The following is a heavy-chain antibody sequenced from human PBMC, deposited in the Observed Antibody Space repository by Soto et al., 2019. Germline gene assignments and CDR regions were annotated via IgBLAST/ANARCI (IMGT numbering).Heavy chain of an antibody. V-gene: IGHV1-69*01. CDR3: ARDLGGSGWYFDY. CDR2: IIPIFGTA. Sequence: QVQLVQSGAEVKKPGSSVKVSCKASGGTFSSYAISWVRQAPGQGLEWMGGIIPIFGTANYAQKFQGRVPITADESTSTDYMELRSLRSEDSAVYYCARDLGGSGWYFDYWGQGPLVTVSS. CDR1: GGTFSSYA. D-gene: IGHD6-19*01. J-gene: IGHJ4*02.